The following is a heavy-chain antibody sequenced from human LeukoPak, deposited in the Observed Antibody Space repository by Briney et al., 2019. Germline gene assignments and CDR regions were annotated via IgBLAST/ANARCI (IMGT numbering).Heavy chain of an antibody. CDR2: INPNSGGT. V-gene: IGHV1-2*02. CDR3: ALGATSIADDTLRLDV. D-gene: IGHD6-6*01. CDR1: GYTFTGYY. Sequence: GASVKVSCKASGYTFTGYYMHWVRQAPGQGLEWMGWINPNSGGTNYAQKFQGRVTMTRDTSISTAYMERSRLRSEDTAVYYCALGATSIADDTLRLDVWGQGTLVTVSS. J-gene: IGHJ4*02.